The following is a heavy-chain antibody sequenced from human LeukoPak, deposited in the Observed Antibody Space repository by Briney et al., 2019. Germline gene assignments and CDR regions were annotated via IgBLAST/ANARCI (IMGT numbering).Heavy chain of an antibody. CDR2: IKQDGSEK. Sequence: SGGSLRLSCAASGFTFSSYWMSWVRQAPGKGLEWVANIKQDGSEKYYVDSVKGRFTISRDNAKNSLYLQMNSLRAEDTAVYYGARDGNDILTGYYSLWGQGTLVTVSS. D-gene: IGHD3-9*01. CDR3: ARDGNDILTGYYSL. J-gene: IGHJ4*02. CDR1: GFTFSSYW. V-gene: IGHV3-7*01.